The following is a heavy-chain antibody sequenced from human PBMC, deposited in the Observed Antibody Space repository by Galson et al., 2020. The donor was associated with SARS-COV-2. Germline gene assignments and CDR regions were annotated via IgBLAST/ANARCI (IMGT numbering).Heavy chain of an antibody. CDR1: GFTFSSYW. V-gene: IGHV3-7*01. CDR2: IKQDGSEK. J-gene: IGHJ6*02. Sequence: GESLKISCAASGFTFSSYWMNWVRQAPGKGLEWVANIKQDGSEKYYVDSVKGRFTISRDNAKNSLYLQMNSLRAEDTAVYYCARVGIVLVPAAIPDYVMDVWGQGTTVTVSS. D-gene: IGHD2-2*01. CDR3: ARVGIVLVPAAIPDYVMDV.